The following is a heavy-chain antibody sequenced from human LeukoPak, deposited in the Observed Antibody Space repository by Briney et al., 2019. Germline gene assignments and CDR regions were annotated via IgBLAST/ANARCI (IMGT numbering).Heavy chain of an antibody. CDR3: ARLQRYVSDYYYGMDV. CDR1: GFTFSSYG. V-gene: IGHV3-48*01. D-gene: IGHD5-24*01. CDR2: INRGSSTI. Sequence: GGSLRLSRVVSGFTFSSYGMNWVRQAPGKGLEWVSYINRGSSTIYYADSVKGRFTISRDNAKNSLYLQVNSLRADDTAVYYSARLQRYVSDYYYGMDVWGQGTTVTVSS. J-gene: IGHJ6*02.